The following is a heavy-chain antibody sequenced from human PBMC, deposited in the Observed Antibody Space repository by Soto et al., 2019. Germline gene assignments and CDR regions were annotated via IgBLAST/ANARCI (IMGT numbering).Heavy chain of an antibody. Sequence: PVGSLRLSCAASGFTFSSYEMNWVRQAPGKGLEWVSYISSSGSTIYYADSVKGRFTISRDNAKNSLYLQMNSLRAEDTAVYYCARSAPLLPRTYYYDSSGPYDAFDIWGQGTMVTVSS. D-gene: IGHD3-22*01. CDR1: GFTFSSYE. CDR3: ARSAPLLPRTYYYDSSGPYDAFDI. J-gene: IGHJ3*02. CDR2: ISSSGSTI. V-gene: IGHV3-48*03.